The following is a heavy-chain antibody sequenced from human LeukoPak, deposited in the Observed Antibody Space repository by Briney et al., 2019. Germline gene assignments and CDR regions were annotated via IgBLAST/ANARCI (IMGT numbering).Heavy chain of an antibody. D-gene: IGHD1-26*01. J-gene: IGHJ4*02. CDR1: GGSISSTNW. CDR2: ISLSGLT. CDR3: SRESGAFSPFGY. V-gene: IGHV4-4*02. Sequence: SGTLSLTGGASGGSISSTNWWSWVRQPPGQGLEWIGEISLSGLTNYNPSLKSRVTMSLDKSKNHLSLNLTSVTAADTAVYYCSRESGAFSPFGYWGQGTLVTVSS.